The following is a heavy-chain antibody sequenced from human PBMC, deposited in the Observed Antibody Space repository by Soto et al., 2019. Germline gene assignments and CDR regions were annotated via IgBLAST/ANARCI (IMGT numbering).Heavy chain of an antibody. V-gene: IGHV3-30*18. Sequence: QVQLVESGGGVVQPGRSLRLSCVASGFTFSIYGMHWVRQAPGKGLEWVAATSSDGSDEYYADSVKGRFTVSRDNSXNXLXXQMNSLRGEDTAVYYCAKDMTTLSSTLYYYYAMDVWGQGTTVTVSS. J-gene: IGHJ6*02. CDR3: AKDMTTLSSTLYYYYAMDV. CDR2: TSSDGSDE. D-gene: IGHD1-26*01. CDR1: GFTFSIYG.